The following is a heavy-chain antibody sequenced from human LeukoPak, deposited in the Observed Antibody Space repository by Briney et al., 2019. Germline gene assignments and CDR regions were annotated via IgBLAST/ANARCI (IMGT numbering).Heavy chain of an antibody. J-gene: IGHJ4*02. CDR2: IKGKSDGGTT. V-gene: IGHV3-15*01. Sequence: GGSLRLSCAASGFTFRNAWMSWVRQAPGKGLEWVGRIKGKSDGGTTDYAAPVKGRFIISRDDSKNTHYLQMNSLRTEDTAVYYCTTDGGIAVRPLFDYWGQGTLVTVSS. CDR1: GFTFRNAW. D-gene: IGHD6-19*01. CDR3: TTDGGIAVRPLFDY.